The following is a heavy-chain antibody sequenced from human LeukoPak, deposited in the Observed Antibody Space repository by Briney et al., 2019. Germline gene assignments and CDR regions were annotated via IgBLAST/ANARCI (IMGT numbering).Heavy chain of an antibody. Sequence: GGSLRLSCAASAFTFSNYAMTWVRQAPGKGLEWVSGTSGGGDTTHYADSVKGRFTISRDNSKNMVYLQMDSLRAEATAVYYCATQWSVGGPTWNYMDVWGKGTTVTVSS. CDR3: ATQWSVGGPTWNYMDV. CDR1: AFTFSNYA. V-gene: IGHV3-23*01. J-gene: IGHJ6*03. CDR2: TSGGGDTT. D-gene: IGHD2-15*01.